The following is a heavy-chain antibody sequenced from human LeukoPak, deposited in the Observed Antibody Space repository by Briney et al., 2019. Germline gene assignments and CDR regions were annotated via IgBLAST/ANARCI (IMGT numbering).Heavy chain of an antibody. V-gene: IGHV3-21*04. CDR3: ARRSLRGAFDV. J-gene: IGHJ3*01. Sequence: GGSLRLSCATSGFTFNIYHMSWVRQAPGKGLEWLSSISTSSSYTYYADSVKGRFTISRDNAKNSLFLQMDSLTAEDTAIYYCARRSLRGAFDVWGQGTLVTVSS. CDR1: GFTFNIYH. CDR2: ISTSSSYT.